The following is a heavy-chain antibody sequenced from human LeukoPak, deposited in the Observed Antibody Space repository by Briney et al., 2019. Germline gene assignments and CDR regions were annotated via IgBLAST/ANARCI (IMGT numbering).Heavy chain of an antibody. CDR2: VNESGGT. Sequence: SETLSLTCAVYIDSFSNYHWNWIRQTPAKGMEWIGEVNESGGTNISPSLRSRVILSVDTSKNQFSLKLISVTVADTAIYYCARGQGATVPQVGKNWFDPWGQGARVTVSS. CDR1: IDSFSNYH. D-gene: IGHD1-26*01. J-gene: IGHJ5*02. CDR3: ARGQGATVPQVGKNWFDP. V-gene: IGHV4-34*01.